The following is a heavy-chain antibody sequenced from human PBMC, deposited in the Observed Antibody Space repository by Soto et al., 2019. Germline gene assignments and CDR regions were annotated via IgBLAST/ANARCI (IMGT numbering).Heavy chain of an antibody. CDR1: GGSISSGGYS. J-gene: IGHJ4*02. CDR3: ARDGRDSSGYLTPFDY. D-gene: IGHD3-22*01. Sequence: SETLSLTCAVSGGSISSGGYSWSWIRQPPGKGLEWIGYIYHSGSTYYNPSLKSRVTISVDRSKNQFSLKLSSVTAADTAVYYCARDGRDSSGYLTPFDYWGQGTLVTVSS. CDR2: IYHSGST. V-gene: IGHV4-30-2*01.